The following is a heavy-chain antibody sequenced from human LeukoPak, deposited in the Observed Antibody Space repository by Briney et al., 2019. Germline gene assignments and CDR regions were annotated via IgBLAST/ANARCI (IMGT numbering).Heavy chain of an antibody. CDR3: ARTTVVVVPAPIFNWFDP. V-gene: IGHV1-69*06. CDR1: GGTFSSYA. D-gene: IGHD2-2*02. Sequence: SVKVSCKASGGTFSSYAIRWVRQAPGQGLEWMGGIIPIFGTANYAQKFQGRVTITADKSTSTAYMELSSLRSEDTAVYYCARTTVVVVPAPIFNWFDPWGQGTLVTVSS. J-gene: IGHJ5*02. CDR2: IIPIFGTA.